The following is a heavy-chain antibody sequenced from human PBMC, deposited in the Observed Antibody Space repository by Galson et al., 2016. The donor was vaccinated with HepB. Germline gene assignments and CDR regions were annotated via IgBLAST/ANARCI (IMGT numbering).Heavy chain of an antibody. J-gene: IGHJ6*04. CDR3: AKDRSYYGSGSYRFNYGLDA. V-gene: IGHV3-23*01. CDR2: NSGSGGST. D-gene: IGHD3-10*01. Sequence: SLRLSCAASGFTLSNYAMSWVRQAPGKGLEWVSGNSGSGGSTYYADSVRGRFTISRDNSKNTLYLQMNSLRGEDTAVYYCAKDRSYYGSGSYRFNYGLDAWGKGTTVTVSS. CDR1: GFTLSNYA.